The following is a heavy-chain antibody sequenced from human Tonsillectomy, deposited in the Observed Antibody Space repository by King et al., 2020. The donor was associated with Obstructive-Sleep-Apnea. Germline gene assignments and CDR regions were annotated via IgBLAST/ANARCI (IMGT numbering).Heavy chain of an antibody. CDR1: GFTFSSHG. V-gene: IGHV3-33*01. J-gene: IGHJ3*02. CDR3: ARDPQRTFDI. CDR2: IWYDGSKN. Sequence: VQLVESGGGVVQPGRSLRLSCAASGFTFSSHGFHWVRQAPGKGLEWVAAIWYDGSKNFYADSVKGRFTISRDNSRNTLLLQMNSLRVEDTAVYYCARDPQRTFDIWGQGTMVTVSS.